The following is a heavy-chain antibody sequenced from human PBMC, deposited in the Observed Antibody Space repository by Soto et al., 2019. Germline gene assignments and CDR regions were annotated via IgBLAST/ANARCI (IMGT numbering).Heavy chain of an antibody. CDR2: IRSKAYGGTT. CDR3: TRDRRCISTSCYSWFDP. J-gene: IGHJ5*02. V-gene: IGHV3-49*02. Sequence: LGRAASRYAFKSYAMGWVRQDPGKGREWVGFIRSKAYGGTTEYAASVKGRFTISRDDSKSIAYLQMNSLKTEDTAVYYCTRDRRCISTSCYSWFDPWGQRTLVIGSS. CDR1: RYAFKSYA. D-gene: IGHD2-2*01.